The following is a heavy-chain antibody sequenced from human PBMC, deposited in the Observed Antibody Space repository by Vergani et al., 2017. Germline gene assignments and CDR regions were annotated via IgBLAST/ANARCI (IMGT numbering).Heavy chain of an antibody. J-gene: IGHJ4*02. Sequence: QVQLVESAGGVVQPGWSLRLSCAASGFTFSNFGLHWIRQAPGKGLECLAYIGKDGINTSYRDAVKGRFTVSRDNSKDILYLQMDSLRSEDTALYYCAKYLRDSTDGLPDSWGPGTLVIVSS. CDR2: IGKDGINT. CDR3: AKYLRDSTDGLPDS. D-gene: IGHD2-21*02. V-gene: IGHV3-30*02. CDR1: GFTFSNFG.